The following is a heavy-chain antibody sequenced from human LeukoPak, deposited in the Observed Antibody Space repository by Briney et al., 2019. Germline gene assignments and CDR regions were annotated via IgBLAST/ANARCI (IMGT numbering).Heavy chain of an antibody. CDR3: ARGVVAATFYYYMDV. V-gene: IGHV1-2*02. CDR2: INPNSGGT. CDR1: GYTFTGYY. J-gene: IGHJ6*03. Sequence: GASVKVSCKASGYTFTGYYMYWVRQAPGQGLEWMGRINPNSGGTNFAPKFQGRVSMTRDTSISTAYMELSRLRSDDTAVYYCARGVVAATFYYYMDVWGKGTTVTVSS. D-gene: IGHD2-15*01.